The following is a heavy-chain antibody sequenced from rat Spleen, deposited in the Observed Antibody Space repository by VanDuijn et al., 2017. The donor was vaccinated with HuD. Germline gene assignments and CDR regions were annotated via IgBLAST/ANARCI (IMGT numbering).Heavy chain of an antibody. J-gene: IGHJ1*01. CDR3: TTGSTIAAMGYCYFDF. CDR2: ISYDGGST. CDR1: GFTFSDYY. Sequence: EVQLVESGGGLVQPGRSLKLSCAASGFTFSDYYMAWVRQAPTKGLEWVASISYDGGSTYYRDSVKGRFTISRDNAKSSLYLQMDSLRSEDKATYYFTTGSTIAAMGYCYFDFWGPGTMVTVSS. D-gene: IGHD1-2*01. V-gene: IGHV5-20*01.